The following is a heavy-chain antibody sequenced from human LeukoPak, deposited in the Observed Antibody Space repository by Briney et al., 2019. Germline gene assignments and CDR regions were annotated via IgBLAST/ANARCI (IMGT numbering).Heavy chain of an antibody. J-gene: IGHJ4*02. CDR2: INPSGGST. CDR1: RYTFTSYY. CDR3: VAATSWYY. V-gene: IGHV1-46*01. Sequence: ASVKASCKASRYTFTSYYMHWVRQAPGQGLEWMGIINPSGGSTSYAQKFQGRVTMTRDTSTSTVYMELSSLRSEDTAVYYCVAATSWYYWGQGTLVTVSS. D-gene: IGHD2-15*01.